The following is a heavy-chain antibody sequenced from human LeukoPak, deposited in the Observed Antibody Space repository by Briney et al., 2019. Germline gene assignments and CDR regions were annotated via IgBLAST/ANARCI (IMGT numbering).Heavy chain of an antibody. CDR2: ISYDGSNK. Sequence: GGSLRLSCAASGFTFSSYAMHWVRQAPGKGLEWVAVISYDGSNKYYADSVKGRFTISRDNSKNTLYLQMNSLRAEDTAVYYCARDAPLGPRGHGGDNWFDPWGQGTQVTVSS. V-gene: IGHV3-30*01. D-gene: IGHD2-15*01. CDR3: ARDAPLGPRGHGGDNWFDP. CDR1: GFTFSSYA. J-gene: IGHJ5*02.